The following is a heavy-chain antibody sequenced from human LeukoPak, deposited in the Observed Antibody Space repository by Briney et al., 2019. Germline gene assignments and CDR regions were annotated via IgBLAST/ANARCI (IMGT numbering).Heavy chain of an antibody. J-gene: IGHJ6*02. V-gene: IGHV1-69*04. CDR3: ARDGIAAAGRYYGMDV. Sequence: SVKVSCKASGGTFSSYAISWVRQAPGQGLEWMGRIIPILGIANYAQKFQGRVTITADKSTSTAYMELSSLRSEDTAVYYCARDGIAAAGRYYGMDVWGQGTTVTVSS. CDR2: IIPILGIA. CDR1: GGTFSSYA. D-gene: IGHD6-13*01.